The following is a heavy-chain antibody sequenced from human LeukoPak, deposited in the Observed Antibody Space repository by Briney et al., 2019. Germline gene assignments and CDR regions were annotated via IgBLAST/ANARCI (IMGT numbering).Heavy chain of an antibody. J-gene: IGHJ5*02. Sequence: GASVKVSCKASGYTFTSYDINWVRQATGQGLDWMGWMNPNSGNTGYAQKFQGRVTITRNTSISTAYMELSSLRSEDTAVYYCARDRGISGARFWFDPWGQGTLVTVSS. CDR2: MNPNSGNT. D-gene: IGHD6-19*01. V-gene: IGHV1-8*03. CDR3: ARDRGISGARFWFDP. CDR1: GYTFTSYD.